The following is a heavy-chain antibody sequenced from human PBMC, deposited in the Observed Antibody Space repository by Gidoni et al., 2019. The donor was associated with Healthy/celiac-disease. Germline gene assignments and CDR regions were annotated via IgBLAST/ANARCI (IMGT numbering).Heavy chain of an antibody. V-gene: IGHV3-7*03. CDR3: ARDLRGSYYAWFDP. Sequence: EVQLVESGGGLVQPGGSLRLSCAASGFTFSSYWMSWVRQAPGKGLEWVANIKQDGSEKYYVDSVKGRFTISRDNAKNSLYLQMNSLRAEDTAVYYCARDLRGSYYAWFDPWGQGTLVTVSS. CDR2: IKQDGSEK. J-gene: IGHJ5*02. CDR1: GFTFSSYW. D-gene: IGHD1-26*01.